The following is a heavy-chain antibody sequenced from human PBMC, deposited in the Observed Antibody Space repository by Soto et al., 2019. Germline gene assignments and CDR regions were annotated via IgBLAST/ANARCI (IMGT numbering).Heavy chain of an antibody. CDR1: GCSISSYY. CDR3: ARDYGDCFDF. J-gene: IGHJ4*02. Sequence: SETLSLTCTFSGCSISSYYWSLIRQPPGKGLEWIGYIYYTGSTNYNPSLKSRVTISVDTSKNQFSLNLSSVTAADTAVYYCARDYGDCFDFWGQGTLVTSPQ. D-gene: IGHD4-17*01. CDR2: IYYTGST. V-gene: IGHV4-59*01.